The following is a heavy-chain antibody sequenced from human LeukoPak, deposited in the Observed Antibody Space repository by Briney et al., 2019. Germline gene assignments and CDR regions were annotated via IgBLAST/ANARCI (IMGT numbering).Heavy chain of an antibody. D-gene: IGHD3-22*01. CDR3: ARDQYYDSSGYYKSFDY. V-gene: IGHV4-38-2*02. CDR1: GYSISRGYY. CDR2: IYHSGST. J-gene: IGHJ4*02. Sequence: SETLSLTCTVSGYSISRGYYWGWIRQPPGKGLEWIGSIYHSGSTYYNPSLKSRVTISVDTSKNQFSLKLSSVTAADTAVYYCARDQYYDSSGYYKSFDYWGQGTLVTVSS.